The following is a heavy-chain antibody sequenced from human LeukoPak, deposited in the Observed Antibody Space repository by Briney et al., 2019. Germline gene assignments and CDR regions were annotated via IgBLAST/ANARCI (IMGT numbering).Heavy chain of an antibody. V-gene: IGHV3-21*01. CDR1: GFTFSGFT. CDR3: AKDASAGYNYYFDY. D-gene: IGHD5-24*01. CDR2: ITTLDSYI. Sequence: PGGSLRLSCEASGFTFSGFTMNWVRQAPGKEPEWVASITTLDSYIYYADSVQGRFTISRDNAKSELYLQMNSLRAENTAVYYSAKDASAGYNYYFDYWGQGTRVTVSS. J-gene: IGHJ4*02.